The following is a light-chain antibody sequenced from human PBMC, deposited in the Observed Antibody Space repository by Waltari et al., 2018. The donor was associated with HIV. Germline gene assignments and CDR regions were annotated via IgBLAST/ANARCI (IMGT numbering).Light chain of an antibody. CDR2: QDN. V-gene: IGLV3-1*01. CDR3: QTWDSNTGV. J-gene: IGLJ3*02. Sequence: SYELTQPPSVSVSPGQTVSITCSGDKLGDKYACWYQQRPGQSPLLVIYQDNQRPSGIPERFSGSNSGNTATLTISGTQAMDEADYYCQTWDSNTGVFGGGTKLTVL. CDR1: KLGDKY.